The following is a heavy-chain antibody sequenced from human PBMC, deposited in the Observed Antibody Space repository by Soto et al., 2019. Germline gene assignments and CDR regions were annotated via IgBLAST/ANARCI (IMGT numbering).Heavy chain of an antibody. D-gene: IGHD3-10*01. CDR1: GFTFSSYG. J-gene: IGHJ4*02. CDR3: AKPDDSVSWSPPDY. V-gene: IGHV3-30*18. CDR2: ISYDGSNK. Sequence: QVQLVESGGGVVQPGRSLRLSCAASGFTFSSYGMHWVRQAPGKGLEWVAVISYDGSNKYYADSVKGRFTISRDNSKNTLYLQKNSLRAEDTAVYYCAKPDDSVSWSPPDYWGQGTLVTVSS.